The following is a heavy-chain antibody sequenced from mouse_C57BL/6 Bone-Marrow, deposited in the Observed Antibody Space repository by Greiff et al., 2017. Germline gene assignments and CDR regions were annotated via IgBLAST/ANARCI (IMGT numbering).Heavy chain of an antibody. D-gene: IGHD1-1*01. J-gene: IGHJ4*01. CDR1: GYAFSSYW. CDR2: IYPGDGDT. V-gene: IGHV1-80*01. CDR3: AREGTSTVYAMDY. Sequence: LVESGAELVKPGASVKISCKASGYAFSSYWMNWVKQRPGKGLEWIGQIYPGDGDTNYNGKFKGKATLTADKSSSTAYMQLSSLTSEDSAVYFCAREGTSTVYAMDYWGQGTSVTVSS.